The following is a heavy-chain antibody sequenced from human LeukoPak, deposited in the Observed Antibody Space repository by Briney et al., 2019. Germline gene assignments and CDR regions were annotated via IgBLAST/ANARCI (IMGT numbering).Heavy chain of an antibody. V-gene: IGHV5-51*01. Sequence: GESLKISCKGSGYSFTSYWIGWVRQMPGKGLEWMGIIYPGDSDTRYSPSFQGQVTISADKSISTAYLQWSSLKASDTAMYYCARHGTSYSSSSGGYYYYYMDVWGKGTTVTVSS. J-gene: IGHJ6*03. CDR3: ARHGTSYSSSSGGYYYYYMDV. CDR2: IYPGDSDT. D-gene: IGHD6-6*01. CDR1: GYSFTSYW.